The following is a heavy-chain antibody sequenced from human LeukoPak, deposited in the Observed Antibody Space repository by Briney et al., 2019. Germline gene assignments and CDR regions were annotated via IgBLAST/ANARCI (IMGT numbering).Heavy chain of an antibody. V-gene: IGHV3-7*01. CDR3: ARVATYYDILTGYQGDAFDI. CDR1: GFTFSSYW. CDR2: IKQDGSEK. D-gene: IGHD3-9*01. Sequence: GGSLRLSCAASGFTFSSYWMSWVRQAPGKGLEWVANIKQDGSEKYYVDSVKGRFTISRDNAKNSLYLQMNSLRAEDTAVYYCARVATYYDILTGYQGDAFDIWGQGTMVTVSS. J-gene: IGHJ3*02.